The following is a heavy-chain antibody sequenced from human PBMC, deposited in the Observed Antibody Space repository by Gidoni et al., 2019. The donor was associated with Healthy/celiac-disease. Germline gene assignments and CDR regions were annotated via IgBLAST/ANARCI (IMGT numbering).Heavy chain of an antibody. CDR1: GFTFSSYS. CDR3: ARGGEMATIGVSPRLIDY. J-gene: IGHJ4*02. V-gene: IGHV3-48*02. CDR2: ISSSSSTI. Sequence: EVQLVESGGGLVQPGWSLRLPCAASGFTFSSYSMNWVRQAPGKGLEWVSYISSSSSTIYYADSVKGRFTISRDNAKNSLYLQMNSLRDEDTAVYYCARGGEMATIGVSPRLIDYWGQGTLVTVSS. D-gene: IGHD5-12*01.